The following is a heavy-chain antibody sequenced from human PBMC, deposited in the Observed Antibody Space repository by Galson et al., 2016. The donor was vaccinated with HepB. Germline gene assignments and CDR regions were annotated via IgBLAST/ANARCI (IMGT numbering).Heavy chain of an antibody. V-gene: IGHV3-23*01. CDR2: ISGSGASR. J-gene: IGHJ4*02. CDR3: SKDRQLWSRASTYFDT. D-gene: IGHD5-18*01. Sequence: SLRLSCAASGFTFSSYAMSWVRQAPGKGLEWVSGISGSGASRDYADSVQGRFIISRDTYKSTLYLEMSSLRAEDTAIYYCSKDRQLWSRASTYFDTWGQGALVTVSS. CDR1: GFTFSSYA.